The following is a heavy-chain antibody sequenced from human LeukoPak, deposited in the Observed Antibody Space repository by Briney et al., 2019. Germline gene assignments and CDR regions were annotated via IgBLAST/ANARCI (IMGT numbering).Heavy chain of an antibody. CDR3: ARRGCIGGTCYGY. CDR2: IYPADSDT. D-gene: IGHD2-15*01. Sequence: GESLKISCKGSGYSFSNDWIGWVRQMPGKGLEWMGIIYPADSDTKYSPSFQGQVTISADKSISTAYLQWNSLGASDTAMYYCARRGCIGGTCYGYWGQGTLVSVSS. CDR1: GYSFSNDW. V-gene: IGHV5-51*01. J-gene: IGHJ4*02.